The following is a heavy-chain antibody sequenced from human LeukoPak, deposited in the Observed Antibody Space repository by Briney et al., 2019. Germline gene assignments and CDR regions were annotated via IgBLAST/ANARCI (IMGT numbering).Heavy chain of an antibody. Sequence: GGSLRLSCAASGFTFSSYTMHWVRQAPGKGLEWVAVISYDGSNKYYADSVKGRFTISRDNSKNTLYLQMNSLRAEDTAVYYCARDFGVAVAGNPPDGYFDYWGQGTLVTVSS. J-gene: IGHJ4*02. CDR1: GFTFSSYT. D-gene: IGHD6-19*01. CDR3: ARDFGVAVAGNPPDGYFDY. V-gene: IGHV3-30*01. CDR2: ISYDGSNK.